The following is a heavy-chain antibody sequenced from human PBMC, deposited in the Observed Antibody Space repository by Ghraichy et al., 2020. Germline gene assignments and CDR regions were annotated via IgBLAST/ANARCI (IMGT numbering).Heavy chain of an antibody. CDR2: IYTSGNT. D-gene: IGHD3-10*01. V-gene: IGHV4-61*02. Sequence: SETLSLTCTVSGGSISSGSYYWSWIRQPAGKGLEWIGRIYTSGNTNYNPSLKSRVTISVDTSKNQFSLKLSSVTAADTAVYYCASESGSNGAFDIWGQGTMVTVSS. CDR3: ASESGSNGAFDI. J-gene: IGHJ3*02. CDR1: GGSISSGSYY.